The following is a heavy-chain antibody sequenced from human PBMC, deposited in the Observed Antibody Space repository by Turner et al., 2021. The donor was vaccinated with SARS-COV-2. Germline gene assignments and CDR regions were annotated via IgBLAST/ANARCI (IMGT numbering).Heavy chain of an antibody. V-gene: IGHV1-69*04. CDR1: GGPVSSYA. CDR2: IIPILNIA. Sequence: QVKRVQSGAAAKKPGSSVKVACEAPGGPVSSYAISWMRQVPGQGLEWKGRIIPILNIAICSQKFQGRVTITADKSTGTAYMMLSSLRSKDTAVDYGASEMLRGVNAFAEDFQHWGQGTLVTVSS. D-gene: IGHD3-10*01. CDR3: ASEMLRGVNAFAEDFQH. J-gene: IGHJ1*01.